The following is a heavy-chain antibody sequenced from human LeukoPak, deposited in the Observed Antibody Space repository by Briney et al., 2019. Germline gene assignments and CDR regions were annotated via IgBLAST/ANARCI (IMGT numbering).Heavy chain of an antibody. CDR2: INHSGST. Sequence: SETLSLTCAVYGGSFSGYYWSWIRQPPGKGLEWIGEINHSGSTNYNPSPKSRVTISVDTSKNQFSLKLSSVTAADTAVYYCAINTAMDNFDYWGQGTLVTVSS. V-gene: IGHV4-34*01. D-gene: IGHD5-18*01. CDR1: GGSFSGYY. J-gene: IGHJ4*02. CDR3: AINTAMDNFDY.